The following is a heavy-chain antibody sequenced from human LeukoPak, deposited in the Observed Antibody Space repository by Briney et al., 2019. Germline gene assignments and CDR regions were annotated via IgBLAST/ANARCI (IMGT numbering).Heavy chain of an antibody. D-gene: IGHD6-19*01. V-gene: IGHV4-59*01. CDR3: ARDGGWYVGNWFDP. Sequence: SGTLSLTCTVSGGSISSYYWSWIRQPPGKGLEWIGYIYYSGSTNYNPSLKSRVTISVDTSKNQFSLKLSSVTAADTAVYYCARDGGWYVGNWFDPWGQGTLVTVSP. CDR1: GGSISSYY. CDR2: IYYSGST. J-gene: IGHJ5*02.